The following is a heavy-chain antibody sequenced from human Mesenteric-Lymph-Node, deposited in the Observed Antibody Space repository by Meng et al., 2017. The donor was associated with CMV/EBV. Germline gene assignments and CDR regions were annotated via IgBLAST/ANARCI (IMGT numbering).Heavy chain of an antibody. Sequence: GGSLRLSCAASGFTFSSYWMSWVRQAPGKGLEWVANIKQDGSEKYYVDSVKGRFTISRDNAKNSLYLQMNSLRAEDTAVYYCAREQGYRGYYYGMDVWGQGTTVTVSS. CDR3: AREQGYRGYYYGMDV. CDR1: GFTFSSYW. J-gene: IGHJ6*02. CDR2: IKQDGSEK. D-gene: IGHD6-13*01. V-gene: IGHV3-7*01.